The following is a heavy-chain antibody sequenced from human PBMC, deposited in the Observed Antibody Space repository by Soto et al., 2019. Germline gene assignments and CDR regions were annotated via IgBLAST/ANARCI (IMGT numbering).Heavy chain of an antibody. J-gene: IGHJ4*02. CDR2: IYGDDDK. V-gene: IGHV2-5*02. Sequence: QITLKESGPTLVKPTQTLTLTCTFSGFSLSTSAVGVGWIRQPPGKALEWLTVIYGDDDKRSSPSLRSRLTITQDTPKNQVVLTMTHMDPVDTATYYCAHRHRDLAGLFDSWGQGTLVTVSS. CDR3: AHRHRDLAGLFDS. CDR1: GFSLSTSAVG.